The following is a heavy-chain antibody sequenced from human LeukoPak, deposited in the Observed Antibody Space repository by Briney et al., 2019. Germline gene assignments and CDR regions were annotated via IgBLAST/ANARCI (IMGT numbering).Heavy chain of an antibody. V-gene: IGHV3-21*01. Sequence: GGSLRLSCAASGFTFSSYGLSWVRQAPGKGLEWVSSISSGSTYISYADSLKGRFTISRDNAKNSLYLQMNSLRAEDTAVYYCARGGSSGPYYFDYWGQGTLVTVSS. J-gene: IGHJ4*02. CDR3: ARGGSSGPYYFDY. CDR2: ISSGSTYI. D-gene: IGHD3-22*01. CDR1: GFTFSSYG.